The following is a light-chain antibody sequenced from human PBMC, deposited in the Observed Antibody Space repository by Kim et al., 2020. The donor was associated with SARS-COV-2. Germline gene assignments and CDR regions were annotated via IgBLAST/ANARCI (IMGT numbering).Light chain of an antibody. J-gene: IGKJ1*01. V-gene: IGKV3-20*01. CDR1: QTFASSH. Sequence: TLALSPGETASLFCRASQTFASSHLAWYQHSPGQSPRLLVYSTSTRATGLPERFSGGGSGTDFTLTITRVEPEDFVVYYCQHMSSFGQGTKLDIK. CDR3: QHMSS. CDR2: STS.